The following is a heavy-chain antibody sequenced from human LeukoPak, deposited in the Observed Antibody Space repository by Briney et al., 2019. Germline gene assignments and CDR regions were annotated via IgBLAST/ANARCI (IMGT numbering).Heavy chain of an antibody. Sequence: GASVKVSCKASGYTFTDYYMHWVQQAPGKGLEWMGRVDPEDGETIYAEKCQGRVTITADTSTDTAYMELSSLRSENTAVYYCATPFTIFRVGISGAFDIWGQGTMVTVSS. CDR3: ATPFTIFRVGISGAFDI. V-gene: IGHV1-69-2*01. D-gene: IGHD3-3*01. CDR2: VDPEDGET. J-gene: IGHJ3*02. CDR1: GYTFTDYY.